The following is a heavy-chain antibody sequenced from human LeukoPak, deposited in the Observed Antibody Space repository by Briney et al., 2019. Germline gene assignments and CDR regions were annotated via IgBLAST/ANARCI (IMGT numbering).Heavy chain of an antibody. CDR1: GGPIRSSGYY. CDR2: IYHTEST. D-gene: IGHD6-19*01. Sequence: SQTLSLTCTVSGGPIRSSGYYWSWIRQPPGEGLEWIGYIYHTESTYYNPSLESRVAISADMSKNQISLKLTSVTGADTAVYYCAGERGEEYSSGWYKTNYFYNWGQGIRVTVSS. V-gene: IGHV4-30-2*01. J-gene: IGHJ4*02. CDR3: AGERGEEYSSGWYKTNYFYN.